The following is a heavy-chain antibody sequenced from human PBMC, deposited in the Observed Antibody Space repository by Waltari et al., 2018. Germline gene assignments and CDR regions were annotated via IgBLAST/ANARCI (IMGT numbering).Heavy chain of an antibody. CDR1: GYTFTGYY. CDR3: ARVYTIFGVVIAYFDY. J-gene: IGHJ4*02. V-gene: IGHV1-2*02. Sequence: QVQLVQSGAEVKKPGASVKVSGKASGYTFTGYYMHWVRQAPGQGLEWMGWINPNSGGTNYAQKFQGRVTMTRDTSISTAYMELSRLRSDDTAVYYCARVYTIFGVVIAYFDYWGQGTLVTVSS. D-gene: IGHD3-3*01. CDR2: INPNSGGT.